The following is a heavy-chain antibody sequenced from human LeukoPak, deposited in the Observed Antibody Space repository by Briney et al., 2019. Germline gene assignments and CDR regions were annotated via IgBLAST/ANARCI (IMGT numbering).Heavy chain of an antibody. CDR2: ISPSATTI. CDR1: AFTFSGYS. Sequence: GGSLRLSCAASAFTFSGYSMNWVRQAPGKGLEWVSYISPSATTIYYADSVKGRFTISRDNAKNSLYLQMNSLRAEDTAVYYCAREYSSSTGRSFDYWGQGTLVTVSS. J-gene: IGHJ4*02. D-gene: IGHD6-6*01. CDR3: AREYSSSTGRSFDY. V-gene: IGHV3-48*01.